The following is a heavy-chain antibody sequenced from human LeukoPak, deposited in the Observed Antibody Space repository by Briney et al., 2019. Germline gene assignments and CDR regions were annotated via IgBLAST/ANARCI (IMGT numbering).Heavy chain of an antibody. Sequence: SETLSLTCAAYGGSFSGYYWSWIRQPPGKGLEWIGEINHSGSTNYNPSLKSRVTISVDTSKNQFSLKLRSVTAADTAVYYCASLDSYEGYYFDYWGQGTLVTVSS. CDR1: GGSFSGYY. D-gene: IGHD5-18*01. V-gene: IGHV4-34*01. CDR3: ASLDSYEGYYFDY. CDR2: INHSGST. J-gene: IGHJ4*02.